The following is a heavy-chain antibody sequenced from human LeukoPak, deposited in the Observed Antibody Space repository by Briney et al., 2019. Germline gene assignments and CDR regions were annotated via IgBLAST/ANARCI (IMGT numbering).Heavy chain of an antibody. D-gene: IGHD5-24*01. CDR2: IKEDGSET. J-gene: IGHJ4*02. V-gene: IGHV3-7*01. CDR1: GFIFKKYW. CDR3: AREAPRRGETRDGYR. Sequence: GESLRLSCAASGFIFKKYWMNWVRQVPGKGLECLANIKEDGSETYYADSVKGRFTISRDNPKNLLFLQINSLRVEDTAVYYCAREAPRRGETRDGYRWGQGTVVTVSS.